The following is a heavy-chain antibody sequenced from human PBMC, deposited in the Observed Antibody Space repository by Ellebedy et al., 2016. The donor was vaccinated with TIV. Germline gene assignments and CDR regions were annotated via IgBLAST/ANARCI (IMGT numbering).Heavy chain of an antibody. CDR1: GFTFSIYA. CDR3: AKGGGSGWYMYPIDY. V-gene: IGHV3-23*01. J-gene: IGHJ4*01. D-gene: IGHD6-19*01. Sequence: GESLKISCAASGFTFSIYAMSWVRQAPGKGLEWVSLISGSGDRTYYADSVKGRFTISRDNSKNTLYLQMNSLRVEDAAVYYCAKGGGSGWYMYPIDYWGHGTLVTVSS. CDR2: ISGSGDRT.